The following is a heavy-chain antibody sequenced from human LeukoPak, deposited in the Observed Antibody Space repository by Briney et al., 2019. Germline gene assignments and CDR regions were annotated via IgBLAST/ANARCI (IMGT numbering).Heavy chain of an antibody. CDR3: ARTLLGIDYGSGSYDFDY. CDR1: GGSISSGSYY. J-gene: IGHJ4*02. D-gene: IGHD3-10*01. V-gene: IGHV4-61*02. Sequence: SETLSLTCTVSGGSISSGSYYWSWIRQPARKGLEWIGRIYTSGSTNYNPSLKSRVTISVDTSKNQFSLKLSSVTAADTAVYYCARTLLGIDYGSGSYDFDYWGQGTLVTVSS. CDR2: IYTSGST.